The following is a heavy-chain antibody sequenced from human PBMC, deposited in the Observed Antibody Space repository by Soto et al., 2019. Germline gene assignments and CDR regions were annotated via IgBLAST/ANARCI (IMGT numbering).Heavy chain of an antibody. CDR2: LWYDGSNT. CDR1: GFTFNSYG. V-gene: IGHV3-33*01. J-gene: IGHJ4*02. Sequence: QVQLVESGGGVVQPGRSLRLSCAASGFTFNSYGMNWVRQAPGKGLEWVAGLWYDGSNTNYADSVKGRFTISRDNSKDKMYLHMNSLRAEDKLVYYRAGSTFECILLFEFWGQGTQVPVSS. CDR3: AGSTFECILLFEF. D-gene: IGHD3-3*01.